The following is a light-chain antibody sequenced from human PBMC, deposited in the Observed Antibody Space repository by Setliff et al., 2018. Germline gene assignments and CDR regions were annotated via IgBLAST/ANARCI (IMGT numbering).Light chain of an antibody. CDR1: SSDVGGYHY. J-gene: IGLJ3*02. V-gene: IGLV2-23*02. CDR2: DVT. CDR3: CSYAGDKSWV. Sequence: QPALTQPASVSGSPGQSITISCTGTSSDVGGYHYVSWYQQYPGEVPKLIIYDVTERPSGVSNRFSGSKSGNTASLTISGLQAEDEADYYCCSYAGDKSWVFGGGTKVTVL.